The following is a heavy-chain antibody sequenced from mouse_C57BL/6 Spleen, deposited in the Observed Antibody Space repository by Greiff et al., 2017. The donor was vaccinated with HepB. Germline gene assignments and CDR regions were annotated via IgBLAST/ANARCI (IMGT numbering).Heavy chain of an antibody. V-gene: IGHV1-4*01. D-gene: IGHD2-4*01. Sequence: QVQLQQSGADLARPGASVKMSCKASGYTFTSYTMHWVHQRPGQGLEWIGYINPSSGNTKYNQKFKDKATLTADKSSSTAYMQLSSLTSEDSAVYYCARGHYDDDYAMDYWGQGTSVTVSS. CDR1: GYTFTSYT. CDR3: ARGHYDDDYAMDY. J-gene: IGHJ4*01. CDR2: INPSSGNT.